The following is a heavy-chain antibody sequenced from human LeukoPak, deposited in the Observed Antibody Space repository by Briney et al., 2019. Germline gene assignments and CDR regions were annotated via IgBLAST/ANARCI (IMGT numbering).Heavy chain of an antibody. CDR1: GFTFTYYG. Sequence: GGSLRLSCAASGFTFTYYGMHWVRQSPGKGLEWVAFIRYAGSDIHYADSVKGRFTISRDNSKNTLYLQLNSLRSEDTAVYYCAKDLGLQVGASPFDYWGQGTLDTVSS. J-gene: IGHJ4*02. CDR3: AKDLGLQVGASPFDY. D-gene: IGHD1-26*01. V-gene: IGHV3-30*02. CDR2: IRYAGSDI.